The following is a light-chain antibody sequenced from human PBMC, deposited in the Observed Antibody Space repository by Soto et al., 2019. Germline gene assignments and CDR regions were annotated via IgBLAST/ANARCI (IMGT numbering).Light chain of an antibody. Sequence: EIVLTQSPATLSLSPGERATLSCRASQSVSSYLAWYQQKPGQAPRLLIYDASNRATGIPARFSGSGSGTDFTLTISSLEPEDFAVYYCQQRSNGRVTFVPGNKVDIK. V-gene: IGKV3-11*01. J-gene: IGKJ3*01. CDR2: DAS. CDR3: QQRSNGRVT. CDR1: QSVSSY.